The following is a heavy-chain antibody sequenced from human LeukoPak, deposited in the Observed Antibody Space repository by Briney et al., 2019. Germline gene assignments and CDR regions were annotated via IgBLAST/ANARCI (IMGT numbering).Heavy chain of an antibody. CDR3: ARYDSSGCFDY. D-gene: IGHD6-19*01. V-gene: IGHV4-59*01. CDR2: IYYSGST. Sequence: SETLSLTCTVSGGSISSYYWSWIRQPPGKGLEWIGYIYYSGSTNYNPSLKSRVTISVDTSKNQFSLKLSSVTAADTAVYYCARYDSSGCFDYWGQGTLVTVSS. J-gene: IGHJ4*02. CDR1: GGSISSYY.